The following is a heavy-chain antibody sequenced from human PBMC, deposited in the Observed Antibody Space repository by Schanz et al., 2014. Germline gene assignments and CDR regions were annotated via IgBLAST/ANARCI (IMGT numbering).Heavy chain of an antibody. CDR2: IKTKANGETT. CDR3: TKGRGGADRPPDY. J-gene: IGHJ4*02. Sequence: EVQLVESGGGLVKPGGSLRLSCAASGFTFTNAWMSWVRQAPGKGLECVGRIKTKANGETTDYAAPVKGRFSISREDSKNTLYLQMNSLKTDDTAVYYCTKGRGGADRPPDYGGQGTRGTGSS. D-gene: IGHD6-6*01. V-gene: IGHV3-15*01. CDR1: GFTFTNAW.